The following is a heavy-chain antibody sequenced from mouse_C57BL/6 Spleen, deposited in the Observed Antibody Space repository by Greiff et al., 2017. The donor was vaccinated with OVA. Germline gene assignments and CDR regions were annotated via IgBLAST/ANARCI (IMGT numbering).Heavy chain of an antibody. Sequence: QVQLQQSGAELVKPGASVKLSCKASGYTFTSYWMQWVKQRPGQGLEWIGEIDPSDSYTNYNQKFKGKATLTVDTSSSTAYMQLSSLTSEDSAVYYCARGGDGYPYYFDYWGQGTTLTVSS. CDR3: ARGGDGYPYYFDY. CDR2: IDPSDSYT. CDR1: GYTFTSYW. D-gene: IGHD2-3*01. J-gene: IGHJ2*01. V-gene: IGHV1-50*01.